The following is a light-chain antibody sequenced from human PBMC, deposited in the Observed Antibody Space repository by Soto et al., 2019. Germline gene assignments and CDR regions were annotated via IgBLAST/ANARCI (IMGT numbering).Light chain of an antibody. CDR2: GAS. CDR3: QQYRSWPLT. J-gene: IGKJ4*01. V-gene: IGKV3-15*01. Sequence: EIVMTQSPASLSVSPGERATLSCRASQNVNNNLAWYQQKPGQAPRLLIHGASTRASGIPGTFSGSGSGTEFTLTISSLQSEDFAVYYCQQYRSWPLTFGGGTKVEIK. CDR1: QNVNNN.